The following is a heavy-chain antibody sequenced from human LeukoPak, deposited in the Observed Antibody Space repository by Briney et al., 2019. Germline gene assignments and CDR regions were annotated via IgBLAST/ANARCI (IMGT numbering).Heavy chain of an antibody. CDR3: VGRCTGCARYFDL. V-gene: IGHV3-73*01. Sequence: GGSLRLSCAASGFTFTGSAMHWVRQASGKGLEWVGNIRSKVDNYATGYAASVKGRFTISRDDSQNTAYLQLNSLKTEDTAVYYCVGRCTGCARYFDLWGRGTLVTVSS. CDR2: IRSKVDNYAT. J-gene: IGHJ2*01. D-gene: IGHD2-2*01. CDR1: GFTFTGSA.